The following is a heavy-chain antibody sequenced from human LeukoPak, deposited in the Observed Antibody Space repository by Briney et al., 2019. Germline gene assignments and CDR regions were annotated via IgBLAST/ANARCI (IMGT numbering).Heavy chain of an antibody. CDR2: INHSGST. D-gene: IGHD4-4*01. V-gene: IGHV4-34*01. CDR3: ATRGIFSTVTTSYFDY. CDR1: GGSFSCYY. Sequence: SETLSLTCAVYGGSFSCYYWSWIRQPPGKGLEWIGEINHSGSTNYNPSLKSRVTISVDTSKNQFSLKLSSVTAADTAVYYCATRGIFSTVTTSYFDYWGQGTLVTVSS. J-gene: IGHJ4*02.